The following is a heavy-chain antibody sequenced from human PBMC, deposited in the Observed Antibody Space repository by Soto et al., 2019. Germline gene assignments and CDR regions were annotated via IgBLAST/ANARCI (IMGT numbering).Heavy chain of an antibody. D-gene: IGHD6-19*01. Sequence: ETLSLTCTVSGGSINSNTYSWALIRQPPEKGLEWIGTIYYSGSTYYNPSLKSRVTISVDTSKNEFSLKLSSVTAADTAVFYCARRGLGNFFDYWGQGALVTVSS. V-gene: IGHV4-39*01. CDR1: GGSINSNTYS. CDR3: ARRGLGNFFDY. J-gene: IGHJ4*02. CDR2: IYYSGST.